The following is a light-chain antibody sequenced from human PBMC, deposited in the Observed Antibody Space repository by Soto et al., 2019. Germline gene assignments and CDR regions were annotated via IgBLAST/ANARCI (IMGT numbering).Light chain of an antibody. CDR2: EVS. CDR1: SSDVGAYKY. V-gene: IGLV2-8*01. CDR3: TSDVGIDSWV. J-gene: IGLJ3*02. Sequence: QSALTQPPSASGSPGQSVTISCTGTSSDVGAYKYVSCYQQYPGKAPKLMIYEVSKRPSGVPDRFSGSKSGNTASLTVSGLQAEDEAYYYCTSDVGIDSWVLGGWTKLTVL.